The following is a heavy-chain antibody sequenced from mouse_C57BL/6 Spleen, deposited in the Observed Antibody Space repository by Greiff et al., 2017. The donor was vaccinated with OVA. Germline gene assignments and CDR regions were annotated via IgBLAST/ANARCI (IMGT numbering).Heavy chain of an antibody. Sequence: QVQLQQPGAELVMPGASVKLSCKASGYTFTSYWMHWVKQRPGQGLEWIGEIDPSDSYTNYNQKFKGKSTLTLDKSSSTAYMQLSSLTSEDSAVYYCATNYYGSSRYFDVWGTGTTVTVSS. CDR2: IDPSDSYT. V-gene: IGHV1-69*01. D-gene: IGHD1-1*01. CDR3: ATNYYGSSRYFDV. CDR1: GYTFTSYW. J-gene: IGHJ1*03.